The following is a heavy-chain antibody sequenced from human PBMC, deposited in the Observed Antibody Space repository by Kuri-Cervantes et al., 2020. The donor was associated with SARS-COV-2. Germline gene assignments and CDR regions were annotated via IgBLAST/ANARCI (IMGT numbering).Heavy chain of an antibody. CDR2: ISGSGGST. CDR1: GFTFRSYA. V-gene: IGHV3-23*01. CDR3: AGTGTTFIRWFDP. Sequence: GESLKISCAASGFTFRSYAMSWVRQAPGKGLEGVSTISGSGGSTYYADSVKGWFTISRDNAKNSLYLQMNSLRAEDTAVYYCAGTGTTFIRWFDPWGQGTLVTVSS. D-gene: IGHD1-7*01. J-gene: IGHJ5*02.